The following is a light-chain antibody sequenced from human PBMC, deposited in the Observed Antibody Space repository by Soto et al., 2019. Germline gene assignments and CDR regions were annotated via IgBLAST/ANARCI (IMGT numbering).Light chain of an antibody. V-gene: IGKV1-39*01. CDR2: AAS. CDR3: QQSYSTPIT. J-gene: IGKJ5*01. Sequence: IQITQYPSYLSASVGDRVTITCSASQSISSCLNWYQKKPGKAPKLLIYAASSLQSGVPSRFSGTGSGTDFTLTISNLQPGEFATYDGQQSYSTPITFGQGTRREIK. CDR1: QSISSC.